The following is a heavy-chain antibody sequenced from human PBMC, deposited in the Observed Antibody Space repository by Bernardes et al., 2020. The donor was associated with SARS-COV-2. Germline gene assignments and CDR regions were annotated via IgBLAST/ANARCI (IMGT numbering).Heavy chain of an antibody. CDR2: IKEDGSEK. CDR3: ARDYGGNSNY. V-gene: IGHV3-7*04. J-gene: IGHJ4*02. Sequence: GGSLILSCTTSGFTFRSYWMSWVRQAPGGRLEWVANIKEDGSEKYYVDSVKGRFTISRDNAKNSLYLQMNSLRAEDTAVYFCARDYGGNSNYWGQGTLVTVS. CDR1: GFTFRSYW. D-gene: IGHD2-21*02.